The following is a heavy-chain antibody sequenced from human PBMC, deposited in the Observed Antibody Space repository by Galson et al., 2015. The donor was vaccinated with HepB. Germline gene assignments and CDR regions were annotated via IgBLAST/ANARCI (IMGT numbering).Heavy chain of an antibody. Sequence: VKVSCKASGYTFFTSAMHWVRQAPGQRLEWMGWVNAGNGNTKYSQNFQGRVSITRDTSASTAYMELSSLRSEDTAVYYCTTETNSSDIFDVWGQGTMVTVSS. V-gene: IGHV1-3*01. D-gene: IGHD2/OR15-2a*01. CDR3: TTETNSSDIFDV. J-gene: IGHJ3*01. CDR2: VNAGNGNT. CDR1: GYTFFTSA.